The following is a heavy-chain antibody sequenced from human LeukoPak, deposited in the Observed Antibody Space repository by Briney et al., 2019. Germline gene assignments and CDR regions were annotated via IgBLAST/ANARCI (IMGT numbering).Heavy chain of an antibody. V-gene: IGHV7-4-1*02. J-gene: IGHJ4*02. CDR3: ARLALRDCGGDCSKGDY. CDR2: INTNTGNP. D-gene: IGHD2-21*02. Sequence: ASVKVSCKASGYTFTSYAMNWVRQAPGQGLEGVGWINTNTGNPTYAQGFTGRFVFSLDTSVSTAYLQISSLKAEDTAVYYCARLALRDCGGDCSKGDYWGQGTLVTVSS. CDR1: GYTFTSYA.